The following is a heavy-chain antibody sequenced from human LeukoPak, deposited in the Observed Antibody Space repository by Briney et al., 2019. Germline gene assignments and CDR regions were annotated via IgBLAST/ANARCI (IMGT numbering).Heavy chain of an antibody. Sequence: SETLSLTCTVSGCSISSYYWSWIRQPPGKGLEWIGYIYYSGSTYYNPTRKSRFTISVDTSKNQFSLKLSSVTAADTAVYYCAKYYYDSSGDYWGQGTLVTVSS. D-gene: IGHD3-22*01. V-gene: IGHV4-59*12. CDR3: AKYYYDSSGDY. CDR2: IYYSGST. CDR1: GCSISSYY. J-gene: IGHJ4*02.